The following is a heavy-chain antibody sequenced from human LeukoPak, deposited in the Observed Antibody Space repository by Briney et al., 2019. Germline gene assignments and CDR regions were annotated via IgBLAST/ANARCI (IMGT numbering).Heavy chain of an antibody. CDR3: AKELNLYYGASDY. J-gene: IGHJ4*02. CDR1: GFTFSSFA. D-gene: IGHD4-17*01. CDR2: ISGSGDST. V-gene: IGHV3-23*01. Sequence: PGGSLRLSCAASGFTFSSFAMSWVRQAPGKGLEWVSAISGSGDSTYYADSVKGRFTISRDTSKNTLYLQMNSLRAEDTAVYYCAKELNLYYGASDYWGQGTLVTVSS.